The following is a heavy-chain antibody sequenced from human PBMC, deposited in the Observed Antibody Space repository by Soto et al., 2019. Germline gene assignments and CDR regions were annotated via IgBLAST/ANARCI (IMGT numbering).Heavy chain of an antibody. CDR2: IHPGDSET. Sequence: GESLKISCKGSGYSFTSYYIAWVRQMPGKGLEWMGIIHPGDSETRYSPSFQGHVIISADKSISSAYLQWISLEAADTAMYYCARQRITRVRGVSSSGLDVWGQGTTVTVSS. V-gene: IGHV5-51*01. CDR1: GYSFTSYY. J-gene: IGHJ6*02. D-gene: IGHD3-10*01. CDR3: ARQRITRVRGVSSSGLDV.